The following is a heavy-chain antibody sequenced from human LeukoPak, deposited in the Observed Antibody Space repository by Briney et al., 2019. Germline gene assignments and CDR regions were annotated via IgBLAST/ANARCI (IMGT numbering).Heavy chain of an antibody. CDR1: EFTFRSYW. J-gene: IGHJ6*03. CDR2: INQDGSEK. Sequence: PGGSLRLSCVASEFTFRSYWMSWVRQAPGKGLEWVANINQDGSEKYYVDSVKGRFTISRDNAKNSLYLQMNSLRDEDTALYYCARDSALYVYFYMDVWGKGTTVTVSS. D-gene: IGHD3-16*01. CDR3: ARDSALYVYFYMDV. V-gene: IGHV3-7*01.